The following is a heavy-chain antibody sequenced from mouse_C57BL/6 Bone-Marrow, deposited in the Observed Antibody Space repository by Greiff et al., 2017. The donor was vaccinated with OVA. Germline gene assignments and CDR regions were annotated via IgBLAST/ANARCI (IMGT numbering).Heavy chain of an antibody. J-gene: IGHJ2*01. CDR3: ARGGYYYGSSGGY. CDR1: GYTFTSYW. V-gene: IGHV1-64*01. Sequence: VKLKQPGAELVKPGASVKLSCKASGYTFTSYWMHWVKQRPGQGLEWIGMIHPNSGSTNYNEKFKSKATLTVDKSSSTAYMQLSSLTSEDSAVYYCARGGYYYGSSGGYWGQGTALTVSS. D-gene: IGHD1-1*01. CDR2: IHPNSGST.